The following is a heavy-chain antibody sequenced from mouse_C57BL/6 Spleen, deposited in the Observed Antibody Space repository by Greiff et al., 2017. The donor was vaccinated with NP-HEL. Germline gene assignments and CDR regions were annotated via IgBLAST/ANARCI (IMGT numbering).Heavy chain of an antibody. CDR1: GYTFTSYT. CDR3: ARPLYDYDGYYAMDY. Sequence: VQRVESGAELARPGASVKMSCKASGYTFTSYTMHWVKQRPGQGLEWIGYINPSSGYTKYNQKFKDKATLTADKSSSTAYMQLSSLTSEDSAVYYCARPLYDYDGYYAMDYWGQGTSVTVSS. D-gene: IGHD2-4*01. J-gene: IGHJ4*01. V-gene: IGHV1-4*01. CDR2: INPSSGYT.